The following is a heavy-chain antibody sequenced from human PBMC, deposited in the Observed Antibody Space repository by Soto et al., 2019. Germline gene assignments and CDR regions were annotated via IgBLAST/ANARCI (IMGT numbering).Heavy chain of an antibody. J-gene: IGHJ4*02. CDR2: ISYDGSNE. CDR3: ARGTVVPN. D-gene: IGHD3-10*01. Sequence: GGSLRLSCAASGFTFSSYAMYWVRQAPGKGLEWVAVISYDGSNEYYADSVKGRFTISRDNSKNTLYLQMNSLRVEDTAVYYCARGTVVPNWGQGTLVTVSS. V-gene: IGHV3-30-3*01. CDR1: GFTFSSYA.